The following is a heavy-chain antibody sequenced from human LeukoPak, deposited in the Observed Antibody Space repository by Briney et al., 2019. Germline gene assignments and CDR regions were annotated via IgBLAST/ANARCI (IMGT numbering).Heavy chain of an antibody. CDR1: GGSISSYY. D-gene: IGHD5-24*01. CDR3: ARNSRDGYNLYFDY. J-gene: IGHJ4*02. CDR2: IYYSGST. V-gene: IGHV4-59*08. Sequence: PSETLSVICTVSGGSISSYYWSWVRQPPGKGLEWIGYIYYSGSTNYNPSLKSRVTISVDTSNNQFSLKLSSVTAADTAVYYCARNSRDGYNLYFDYWGQGTLVTVSS.